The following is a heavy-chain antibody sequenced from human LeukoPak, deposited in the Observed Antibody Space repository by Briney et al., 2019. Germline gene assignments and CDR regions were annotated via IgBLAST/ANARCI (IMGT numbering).Heavy chain of an antibody. V-gene: IGHV3-23*01. Sequence: PGGSLRLSRAASGFTFISYAMSWVRQVPGKGLEWVSAISGSGGSTYYADSVKGRFTISRDNSKNTLYLQMNSLRAEDTAVYYCAKGGYSYGLGYFDYWGQGTWSPSPQ. J-gene: IGHJ4*02. CDR2: ISGSGGST. D-gene: IGHD5-18*01. CDR1: GFTFISYA. CDR3: AKGGYSYGLGYFDY.